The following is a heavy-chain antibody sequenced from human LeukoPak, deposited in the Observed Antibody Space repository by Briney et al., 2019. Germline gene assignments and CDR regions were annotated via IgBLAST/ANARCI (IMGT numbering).Heavy chain of an antibody. Sequence: AGGSLRLSCAASGFSFSTYGVTWVRQAPGKGLKWVAFISYDGIMKYFADSVKGRFTISRDNSKNTLYLQMDRLRPDDTAVYYCARVSAAAAHSYAFDVWSRGTLVTVSS. J-gene: IGHJ3*01. CDR1: GFSFSTYG. V-gene: IGHV3-30*01. D-gene: IGHD2-2*01. CDR3: ARVSAAAAHSYAFDV. CDR2: ISYDGIMK.